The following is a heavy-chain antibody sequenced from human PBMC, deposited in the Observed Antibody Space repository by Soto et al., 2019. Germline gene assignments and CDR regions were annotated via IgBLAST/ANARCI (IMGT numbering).Heavy chain of an antibody. J-gene: IGHJ5*02. V-gene: IGHV4-30-2*01. CDR3: ARDPLGP. CDR1: GGSISSGGYS. Sequence: SETLSLTCAVSGGSISSGGYSWSWIRQPPGKGLEWIGYIYHSGSTYYNPSLKSRVTISVDRSKNQFSLKLSSVTAADTAVYYCARDPLGPWGQGTLVTVSS. CDR2: IYHSGST.